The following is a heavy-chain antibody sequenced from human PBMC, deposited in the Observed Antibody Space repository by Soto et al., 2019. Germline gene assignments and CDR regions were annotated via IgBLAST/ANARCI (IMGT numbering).Heavy chain of an antibody. Sequence: EVQLLESGGGLVQTGGSLRLSCAASGFTFSTYAMSWVRQAPGKGLEWVSTISGSADATFYADSVKGRFASFRDISRTMFYLQMNSLRAEDTVVYYCAKGGDGYCSTTSCLFHFDYWGPGTLATVSS. CDR2: ISGSADAT. CDR3: AKGGDGYCSTTSCLFHFDY. D-gene: IGHD2-2*01. V-gene: IGHV3-23*01. CDR1: GFTFSTYA. J-gene: IGHJ4*02.